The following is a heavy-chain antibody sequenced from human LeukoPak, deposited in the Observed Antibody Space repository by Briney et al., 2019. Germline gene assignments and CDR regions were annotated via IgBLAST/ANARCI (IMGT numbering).Heavy chain of an antibody. J-gene: IGHJ4*02. V-gene: IGHV3-74*01. CDR2: IKRDNMRT. D-gene: IGHD6-13*01. CDR1: GSAFSTYW. Sequence: GGSLRLSCAAPGSAFSTYWMHWGRQTPGKGLGWVSAIKRDNMRTSYADSVKGRFTISSDNAKNTLYLQMNSLRDEDTAVYYCARDLRQQLVNWGQGTLVSVLS. CDR3: ARDLRQQLVN.